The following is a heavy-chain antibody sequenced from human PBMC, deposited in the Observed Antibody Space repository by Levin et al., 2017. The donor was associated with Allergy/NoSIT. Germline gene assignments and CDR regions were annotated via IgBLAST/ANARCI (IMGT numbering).Heavy chain of an antibody. CDR3: ARDLGALMIVDN. Sequence: LRLSCTVSGGSISSGDYYWSWIRQPPGKGLEWIGYIYYSGSTYYNPSLKSRVTISVDTSKNQFSLKLSSVTAADTAVYYCARDLGALMIVDNWGQGTLVTVSS. D-gene: IGHD3-22*01. V-gene: IGHV4-30-4*01. CDR1: GGSISSGDYY. J-gene: IGHJ4*02. CDR2: IYYSGST.